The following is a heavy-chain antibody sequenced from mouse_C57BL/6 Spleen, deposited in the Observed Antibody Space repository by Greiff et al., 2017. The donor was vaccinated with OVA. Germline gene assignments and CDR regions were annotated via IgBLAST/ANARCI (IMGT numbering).Heavy chain of an antibody. V-gene: IGHV1-81*01. D-gene: IGHD2-3*01. CDR3: ALIYDGYPGWFAY. Sequence: QVQLKQSGAELARPGASVKLSCKASGYTFTSYGISWVKQRTGQGLEWIGEIYPRSGNTYYNEKFKGKATLTADKSSSTAYMELRSLTSEDSAVDFCALIYDGYPGWFAYWGQGTLVTVSA. CDR1: GYTFTSYG. J-gene: IGHJ3*01. CDR2: IYPRSGNT.